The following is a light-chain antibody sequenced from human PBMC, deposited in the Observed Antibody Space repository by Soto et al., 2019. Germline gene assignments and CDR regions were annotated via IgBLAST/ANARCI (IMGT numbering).Light chain of an antibody. J-gene: IGLJ2*01. CDR1: SSNIGSNT. V-gene: IGLV1-44*01. Sequence: QSELTQPPSASGTPGQRVTISCSGSSSNIGSNTVNWYQQLPGTAPKLLIYSNNQRPSGVPDRFSGSKSGTSASLAISGLQSEDEADYYCAAWDDSLNVYVVFGGGTKVTVL. CDR3: AAWDDSLNVYVV. CDR2: SNN.